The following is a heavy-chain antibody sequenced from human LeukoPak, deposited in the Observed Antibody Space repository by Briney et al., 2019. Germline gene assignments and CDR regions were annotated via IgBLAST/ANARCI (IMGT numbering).Heavy chain of an antibody. CDR3: ARAGGYGLIDY. CDR2: IYHSGTTYSGST. CDR1: GASMSNYY. V-gene: IGHV4-39*07. Sequence: SETLSLTCTVSGASMSNYYWVWIRQPPGKGLEWIGSIYHSGTTYSGSTYYNPSLKSRVTISLDTSKNQFSLKVGSMTAADTAVYYCARAGGYGLIDYWGQGTMVTVSS. J-gene: IGHJ4*02. D-gene: IGHD5-18*01.